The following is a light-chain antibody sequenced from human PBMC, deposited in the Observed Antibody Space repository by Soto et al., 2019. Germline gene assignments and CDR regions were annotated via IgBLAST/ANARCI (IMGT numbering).Light chain of an antibody. CDR2: EDT. V-gene: IGLV2-23*01. CDR1: SSDVGSYDL. Sequence: QSALTQPASVSGSPGQSITISCTGTSSDVGSYDLVSWYQQPPGKAPKLMIYEDTKRPSGISTRFSGSKSGNVASLTISGLQAEDEADYYCCSYAGSGTFVFGTGTKVTVL. J-gene: IGLJ1*01. CDR3: CSYAGSGTFV.